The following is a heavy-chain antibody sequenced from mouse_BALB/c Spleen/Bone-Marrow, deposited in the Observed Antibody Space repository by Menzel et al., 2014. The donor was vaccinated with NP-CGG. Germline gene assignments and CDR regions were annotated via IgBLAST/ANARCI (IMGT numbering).Heavy chain of an antibody. CDR3: ARGAYYGNYFDY. CDR1: GYAFTNYL. V-gene: IGHV1-54*01. D-gene: IGHD2-10*01. J-gene: IGHJ2*01. CDR2: INPGSGGT. Sequence: LVESGAELVRPGTSVKVSRKASGYAFTNYLIEWVKQRPGQGLEWIGVINPGSGGTNYNEKFKGKATLTADKSSSTAYMQLSSLTSDDSAVYLCARGAYYGNYFDYWGQGTTLTVSS.